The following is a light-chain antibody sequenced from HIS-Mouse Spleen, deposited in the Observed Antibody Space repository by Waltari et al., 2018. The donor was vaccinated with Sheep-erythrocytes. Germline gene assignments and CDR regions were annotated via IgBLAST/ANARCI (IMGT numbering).Light chain of an antibody. CDR2: GAS. CDR3: QQYNNWPLT. Sequence: EIVMTQSPATLSVSPGERATLPCRASQSVSSNLAWYQQTPGQAPRLLIYGASTRATGIPARFSGSGSGTEFTLTISSMQSEDFAVYYCQQYNNWPLTFGGGTKVEIK. CDR1: QSVSSN. J-gene: IGKJ4*01. V-gene: IGKV3-15*01.